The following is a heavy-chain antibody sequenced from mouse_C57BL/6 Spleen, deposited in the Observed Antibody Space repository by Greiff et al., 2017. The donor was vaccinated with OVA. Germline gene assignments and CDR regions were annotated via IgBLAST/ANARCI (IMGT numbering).Heavy chain of an antibody. J-gene: IGHJ1*03. V-gene: IGHV1-54*01. D-gene: IGHD1-1*01. Sequence: VKLMESGAELVRPGTSVKVSCKASGYAFTNYLIEWVKQRPGQGLEWIGVINPGSGGTNYNEKFKGKATLTADKSSSTAYMQLSSLTSEDSAVYFCARCDITGWYFDVWGTGTTVTVSS. CDR3: ARCDITGWYFDV. CDR2: INPGSGGT. CDR1: GYAFTNYL.